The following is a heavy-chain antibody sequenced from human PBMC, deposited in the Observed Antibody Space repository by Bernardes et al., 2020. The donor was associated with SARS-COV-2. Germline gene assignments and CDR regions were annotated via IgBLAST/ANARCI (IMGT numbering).Heavy chain of an antibody. V-gene: IGHV3-33*08. Sequence: GGSLRLSCAASGFTFSSYGMHWVRQAPGKGLEWVAVIWYDGSNKYYADSVKGRFTISRDNSKNTLYLQMNSLRAEDTAVYYCAGEHPSYACDIWGQGTMVTVTS. CDR2: IWYDGSNK. CDR1: GFTFSSYG. J-gene: IGHJ3*02. CDR3: AGEHPSYACDI.